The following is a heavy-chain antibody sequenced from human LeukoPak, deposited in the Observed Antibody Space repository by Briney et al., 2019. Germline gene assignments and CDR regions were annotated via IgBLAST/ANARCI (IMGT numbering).Heavy chain of an antibody. CDR2: IYYSGST. CDR3: ARGSQGYCSGGSCNYMDV. CDR1: GESISGFY. V-gene: IGHV4-59*01. D-gene: IGHD2-15*01. J-gene: IGHJ6*03. Sequence: SETLSLTCTVSGESISGFYWTWIRQPPGKGLEWIGYIYYSGSTNYNPSLKSRVTISVDTSKNQFSLKLSSVTAADTAVYYCARGSQGYCSGGSCNYMDVWGEGTTVTVSS.